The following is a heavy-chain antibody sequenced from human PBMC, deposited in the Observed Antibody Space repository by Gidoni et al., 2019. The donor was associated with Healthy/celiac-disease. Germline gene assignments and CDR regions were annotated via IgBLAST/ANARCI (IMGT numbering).Heavy chain of an antibody. CDR3: ASLPQVAGRRNYPDY. V-gene: IGHV3-48*02. Sequence: EVQLVASGGGLVQPGGSMRLSCAASGFPFSRYSMNWVRQAPVKGLRWVSYISSSSSTIYYADSVKGRFTISRDKAKNSLYLQMNSLRDEDTAVYYCASLPQVAGRRNYPDYWGQGTLVTVSS. CDR1: GFPFSRYS. J-gene: IGHJ4*02. CDR2: ISSSSSTI. D-gene: IGHD6-19*01.